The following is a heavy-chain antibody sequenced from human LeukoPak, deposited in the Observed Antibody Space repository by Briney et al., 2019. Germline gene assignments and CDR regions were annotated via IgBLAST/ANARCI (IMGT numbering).Heavy chain of an antibody. CDR1: GGSLSSSNYY. V-gene: IGHV4-39*01. CDR3: ARHYRDRLRYPDWFTTFDY. J-gene: IGHJ4*02. Sequence: KPSETLSLTCTVSGGSLSSSNYYWDWVRQPPGKGLEWIGSVFYSGNTYRNPSLQSQVSIFVDTSRNHFSLKMSSVTTADTAVYYCARHYRDRLRYPDWFTTFDYWGQGALVTVSS. CDR2: VFYSGNT. D-gene: IGHD3-9*01.